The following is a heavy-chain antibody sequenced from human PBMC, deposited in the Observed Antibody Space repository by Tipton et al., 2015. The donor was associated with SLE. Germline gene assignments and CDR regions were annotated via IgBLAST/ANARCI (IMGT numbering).Heavy chain of an antibody. CDR2: IGVNPSNR. Sequence: GSLRLSCAVSGFTFSDYAMTWARQAPGKGLEWVSGIGVNPSNRDYADSVKGRFTISRDNSNNMLYLQMNSLRDEDTAFYYCAKGTTDIDWWGQGTLVTVSS. CDR1: GFTFSDYA. V-gene: IGHV3-23*01. D-gene: IGHD1-1*01. CDR3: AKGTTDIDW. J-gene: IGHJ4*02.